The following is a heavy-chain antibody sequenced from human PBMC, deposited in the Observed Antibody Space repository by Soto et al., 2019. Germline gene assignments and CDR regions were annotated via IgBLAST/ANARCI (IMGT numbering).Heavy chain of an antibody. CDR2: INPNSGGT. CDR3: ARDPSIAAPPGY. J-gene: IGHJ4*02. D-gene: IGHD6-6*01. V-gene: IGHV1-2*02. Sequence: ASVKVCCKASGYTFTGYYMHWVRQAPGQGLEWMGWINPNSGGTNYAQKFQGRVTMTRDTSIRTAYMELSRLRSDDTAVYYCARDPSIAAPPGYWGQGALVTVSS. CDR1: GYTFTGYY.